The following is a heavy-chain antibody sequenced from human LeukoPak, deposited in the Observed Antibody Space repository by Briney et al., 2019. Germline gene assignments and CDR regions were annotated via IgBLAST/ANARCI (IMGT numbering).Heavy chain of an antibody. D-gene: IGHD2-15*01. CDR3: AAHCSGGRCFDY. Sequence: GGSLRLSCAASGFTFSSYAMRWVRQAPAKGLEWVSGISGSGGSTYYADSVKGRFTSTRDNSKNTLYLQMNSLRAEDTAVYYCAAHCSGGRCFDYWGQGTLVTVSS. CDR2: ISGSGGST. J-gene: IGHJ4*02. CDR1: GFTFSSYA. V-gene: IGHV3-23*01.